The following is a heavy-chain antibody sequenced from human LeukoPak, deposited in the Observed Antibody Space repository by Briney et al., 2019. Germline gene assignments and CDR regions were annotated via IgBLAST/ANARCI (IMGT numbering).Heavy chain of an antibody. CDR1: GFTFSSYA. V-gene: IGHV3-23*01. Sequence: HSGGSLRLSCAASGFTFSSYAMSWVRQAPGKGLEWVSAICGSGGSTYYADSVKGRFTISRDNSKNTLYLQMNSLRAEDTAVYYCAKDVSFPHYCTNGVCYFDYWGQGTLVTVSS. CDR3: AKDVSFPHYCTNGVCYFDY. D-gene: IGHD2-8*01. J-gene: IGHJ4*02. CDR2: ICGSGGST.